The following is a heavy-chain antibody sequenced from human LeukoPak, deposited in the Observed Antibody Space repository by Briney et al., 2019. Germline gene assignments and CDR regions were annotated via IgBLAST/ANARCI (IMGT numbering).Heavy chain of an antibody. CDR2: IYYSGST. CDR3: ARHAYDSSGYNYFDY. Sequence: PSETLSLTCTVSGGSISSSSYYWGWIRQPPGRGLEWIGSIYYSGSTYYNPSLKSRVTISVDTSKNQFSLKLSSVTAAETAVYYCARHAYDSSGYNYFDYWGQGTLVTVSS. D-gene: IGHD3-22*01. V-gene: IGHV4-39*01. CDR1: GGSISSSSYY. J-gene: IGHJ4*02.